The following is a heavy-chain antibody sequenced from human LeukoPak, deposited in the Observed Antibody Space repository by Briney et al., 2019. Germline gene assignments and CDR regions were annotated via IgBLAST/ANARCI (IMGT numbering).Heavy chain of an antibody. CDR2: IIPILGIA. Sequence: ASVKVSCKASGGTFSSYAISWVRQAPGQGLEWMGRIIPILGIANYAQKFQGRVTITADKSTSTAYMELRSLRSEDTAVYYCARDEDSCWYTTPWGVCVVGDYWGQGTLVTVSS. CDR3: ARDEDSCWYTTPWGVCVVGDY. CDR1: GGTFSSYA. J-gene: IGHJ4*02. V-gene: IGHV1-69*04. D-gene: IGHD6-19*01.